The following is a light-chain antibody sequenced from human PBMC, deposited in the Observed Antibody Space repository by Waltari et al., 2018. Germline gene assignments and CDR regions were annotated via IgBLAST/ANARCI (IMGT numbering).Light chain of an antibody. V-gene: IGKV3-11*01. CDR1: QSVSSY. CDR3: QQGET. J-gene: IGKJ1*01. CDR2: DAS. Sequence: EIVLTQSPATLSFSPGERATLSCRASQSVSSYLDWYQQNPDQAPRLLIYDASNRATGIPARFSGSGSGTDFTLTISSLEPEDFAVYYCQQGETFGQGTKVEIK.